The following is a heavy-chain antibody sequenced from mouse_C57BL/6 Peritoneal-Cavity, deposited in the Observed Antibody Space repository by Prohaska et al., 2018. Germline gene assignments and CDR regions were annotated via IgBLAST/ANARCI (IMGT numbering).Heavy chain of an antibody. CDR2: INSDGSAI. CDR1: GFTFTPFW. Sequence: EVQLLAPGGGLVLPGGSRGPSCEVSGFTFTPFWKSCVRQIPGKTLEWIGDINSDGSAINYVPSIKDRITMFRDNDKSTVYMQMNNVRSEDTATYYCMRNGNYWCCDDWGKGTTVTVSS. CDR3: MRNGNYWCCDD. V-gene: IGHV11-2*01. D-gene: IGHD4-1*01. J-gene: IGHJ1*03.